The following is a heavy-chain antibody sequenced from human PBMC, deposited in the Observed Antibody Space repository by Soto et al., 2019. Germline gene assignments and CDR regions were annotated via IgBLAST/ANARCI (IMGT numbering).Heavy chain of an antibody. Sequence: QVQLVQSGAEVKKPGASVKVSCKASGYTFTSYGISWVRQARGQGLEWMGWISAYNGDTNYAQKLQGRVTMTTDTPTSTDYRVRRSLRSDDTAVYYWGRGSSFDWGGGGYFDYWGQGTLVTVSS. CDR3: GRGSSFDWGGGGYFDY. CDR1: GYTFTSYG. J-gene: IGHJ4*02. D-gene: IGHD3-9*01. CDR2: ISAYNGDT. V-gene: IGHV1-18*01.